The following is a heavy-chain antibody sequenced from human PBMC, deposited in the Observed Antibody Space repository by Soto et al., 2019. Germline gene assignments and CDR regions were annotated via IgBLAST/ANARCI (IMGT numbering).Heavy chain of an antibody. J-gene: IGHJ4*02. CDR1: GFTFSSYG. CDR3: ASLAVAGSFDY. Sequence: SCKASGFTFSSYGMHWVRQAPGKGLEWVAVIWYDGSNKYYADSVKGRFTISRDNSKNTLYLQMNSLRAEDTAVYYCASLAVAGSFDYWGQGTLVTVSS. D-gene: IGHD6-19*01. V-gene: IGHV3-33*01. CDR2: IWYDGSNK.